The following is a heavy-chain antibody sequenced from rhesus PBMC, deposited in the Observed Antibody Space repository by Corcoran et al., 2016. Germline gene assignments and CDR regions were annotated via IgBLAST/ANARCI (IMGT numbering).Heavy chain of an antibody. Sequence: EVQLVESGGGLAKPGGSLRISCAASGFPFRVSYMDWVRQAQGKGLEWVSRISNGGGSTWYADSVKGRFTISRENAKNTLYLQINSLRVEDTAVYYCARTSSYWGQGVLVTVSS. V-gene: IGHV3-178*01. CDR1: GFPFRVSY. CDR3: ARTSSY. CDR2: ISNGGGST. J-gene: IGHJ4*01.